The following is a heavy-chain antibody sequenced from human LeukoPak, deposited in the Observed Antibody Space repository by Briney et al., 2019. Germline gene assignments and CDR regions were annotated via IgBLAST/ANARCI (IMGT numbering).Heavy chain of an antibody. D-gene: IGHD2-2*01. J-gene: IGHJ5*02. CDR3: ARRYCSSTSCSNGNWFDP. CDR1: GGSISSSSYY. CDR2: IHYSGST. Sequence: SETLSLTCTVSGGSISSSSYYWGWIRQPPGKGLEWIGSIHYSGSTYYNPSLKSRVTISVDTSKNQFSLKLSSVTAADTAVYYCARRYCSSTSCSNGNWFDPWGQGTLVTVSS. V-gene: IGHV4-39*07.